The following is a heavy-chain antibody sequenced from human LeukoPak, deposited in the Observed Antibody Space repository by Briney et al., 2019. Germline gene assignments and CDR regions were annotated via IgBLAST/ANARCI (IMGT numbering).Heavy chain of an antibody. CDR1: GDSVSSKNGA. V-gene: IGHV6-1*01. CDR2: TYYKSKWYN. CDR3: ARDFGTTGWHTFDY. Sequence: SQTLSLTCVVSGDSVSSKNGAWNWIRQSPSRGLEWLGRTYYKSKWYNDYAESMEGRMTISQDTSKNQYSLHMNSVTPDDTAVYYCARDFGTTGWHTFDYWGQGTLVAVSS. J-gene: IGHJ4*02. D-gene: IGHD6-19*01.